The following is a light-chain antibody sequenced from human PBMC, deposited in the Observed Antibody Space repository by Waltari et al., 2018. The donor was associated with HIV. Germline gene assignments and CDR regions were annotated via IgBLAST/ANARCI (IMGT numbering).Light chain of an antibody. Sequence: QSALTHPASVSGPPGQSITISSPATSSDVGGYNYVSCYQQHPVKAPKLMIYDVSNRPSGVSNRFSGSKSGNTASLTISALQAEDEADYYCSSYTSSSTLRVFGTGTKVTVL. CDR3: SSYTSSSTLRV. J-gene: IGLJ1*01. CDR2: DVS. V-gene: IGLV2-14*03. CDR1: SSDVGGYNY.